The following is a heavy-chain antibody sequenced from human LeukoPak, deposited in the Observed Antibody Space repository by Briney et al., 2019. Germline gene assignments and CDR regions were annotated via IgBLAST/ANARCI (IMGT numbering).Heavy chain of an antibody. Sequence: SETLSLICSVSGVSIKSSYWSWIRQPPGKGLEWIGDIHYSESINYNPSLKSRVTISVDTSKNQLSLKLSSVTAADTAFYYCARHGHGTYGSTWYSLWGQGTLVTVSS. J-gene: IGHJ4*02. V-gene: IGHV4-59*08. D-gene: IGHD6-13*01. CDR3: ARHGHGTYGSTWYSL. CDR2: IHYSESI. CDR1: GVSIKSSY.